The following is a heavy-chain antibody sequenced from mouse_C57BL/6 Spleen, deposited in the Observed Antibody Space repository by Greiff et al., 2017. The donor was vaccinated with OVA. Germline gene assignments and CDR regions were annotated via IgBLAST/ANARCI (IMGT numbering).Heavy chain of an antibody. CDR1: GYTFTSYW. Sequence: QVQLQQPGAELVKPGASVKLSCKASGYTFTSYWMHWVKQRPGRGLEWIGRIDPNSGGTKYNEKFKSKVTLSVDNTPSTLYMQLSRLTSEDAAVYYCARNWVDYWGQGTTLTVSS. CDR3: ARNWVDY. J-gene: IGHJ2*01. V-gene: IGHV1-72*01. CDR2: IDPNSGGT.